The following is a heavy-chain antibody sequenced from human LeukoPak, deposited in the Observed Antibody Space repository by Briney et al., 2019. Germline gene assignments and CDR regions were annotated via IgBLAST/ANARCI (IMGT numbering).Heavy chain of an antibody. D-gene: IGHD3-3*01. Sequence: GGSLRLSCAASGFTVSSNYMSWVRQAPGKGLEWVSVIYSGGSTYYADSVKGRFTISRDNSKNTLYLQMNSLRAEDTAVYYCARAPVDFWSGYYYYGMDVWGQGTTVTVSS. CDR3: ARAPVDFWSGYYYYGMDV. J-gene: IGHJ6*02. V-gene: IGHV3-53*01. CDR2: IYSGGST. CDR1: GFTVSSNY.